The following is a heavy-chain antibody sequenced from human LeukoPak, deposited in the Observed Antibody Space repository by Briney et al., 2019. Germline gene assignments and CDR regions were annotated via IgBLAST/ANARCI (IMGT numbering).Heavy chain of an antibody. Sequence: SETLSLTCSVSGDSINSNSYYWSWIRQPAGKGLEWIGRIYTSGSTNYNPSLKSRVTISADTSKNQFSLKLSSVTAADTAVYYCARGSRIVGATDYWGQGTLVTVSS. CDR1: GDSINSNSYY. CDR3: ARGSRIVGATDY. V-gene: IGHV4-61*02. CDR2: IYTSGST. J-gene: IGHJ4*02. D-gene: IGHD1-26*01.